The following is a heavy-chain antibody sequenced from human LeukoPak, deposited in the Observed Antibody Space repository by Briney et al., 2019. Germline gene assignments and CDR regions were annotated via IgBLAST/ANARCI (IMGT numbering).Heavy chain of an antibody. V-gene: IGHV3-73*01. D-gene: IGHD1-26*01. CDR2: IRSKANSYAT. J-gene: IGHJ4*02. CDR3: VCGYSGSYSAFPDC. Sequence: PGGSLRLSCAASGFTFSGSAMHWVRQASGKGLEWVGRIRSKANSYATAYAASVKGRFTISRDDSKNTAYLQMNSLKTEDTAVYYCVCGYSGSYSAFPDCWGQGTLVTVSS. CDR1: GFTFSGSA.